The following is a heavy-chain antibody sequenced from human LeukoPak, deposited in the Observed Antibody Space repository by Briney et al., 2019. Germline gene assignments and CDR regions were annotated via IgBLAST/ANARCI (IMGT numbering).Heavy chain of an antibody. V-gene: IGHV3-21*01. D-gene: IGHD3-10*01. Sequence: GGSLRLPCAASGFSFDDYAMHWVRQAPGKGLEWVSSISSSSSYIYYADSVKGRFTISRDNAKNSLYLQMNGLRAEDTAVYYCARSGSGSYYNVGYWGQGTLVTVSS. J-gene: IGHJ4*02. CDR1: GFSFDDYA. CDR3: ARSGSGSYYNVGY. CDR2: ISSSSSYI.